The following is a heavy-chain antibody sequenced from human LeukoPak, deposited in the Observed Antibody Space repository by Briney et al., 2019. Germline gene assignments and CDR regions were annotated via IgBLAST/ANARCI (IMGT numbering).Heavy chain of an antibody. D-gene: IGHD3-22*01. V-gene: IGHV1-69*13. CDR2: IIPIFGTA. CDR1: GGTFSSYA. CDR3: ARGPTYYYDSSGYYFD. J-gene: IGHJ4*02. Sequence: GASVKVSCKASGGTFSSYAISWVRQAPGQGLEWMGGIIPIFGTANYAQKFQGRVTITADESTSTAYMELSSLRSEDTAVYYCARGPTYYYDSSGYYFDWGQGTLVTVSS.